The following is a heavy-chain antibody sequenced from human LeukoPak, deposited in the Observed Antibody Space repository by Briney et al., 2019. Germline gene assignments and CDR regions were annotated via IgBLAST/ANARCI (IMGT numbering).Heavy chain of an antibody. CDR1: GFTVSSNY. J-gene: IGHJ4*02. CDR2: IYSGGSA. Sequence: GGSLRLSCAASGFTVSSNYMSWVRQAPGKGLEWVSVIYSGGSAYYADSVKGGFTISRDNSKNTLYLQMNSLRAEDTAVYYCARQTRRDGYNLDYWGQGTLVTVSS. V-gene: IGHV3-66*04. D-gene: IGHD5-24*01. CDR3: ARQTRRDGYNLDY.